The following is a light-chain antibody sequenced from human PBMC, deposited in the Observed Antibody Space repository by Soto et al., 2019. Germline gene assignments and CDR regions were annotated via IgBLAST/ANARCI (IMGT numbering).Light chain of an antibody. CDR1: QSIRDY. Sequence: DLQMTQSPSSLSASVGDRVTITCRASQSIRDYINWYQQKPGKAPRLLIYAAYSLQSGVPSRFSGSGSGTEFTLTIRSLQPEDFATYYCPQTYTTPRTFGQGTKVVNK. V-gene: IGKV1-39*01. CDR2: AAY. CDR3: PQTYTTPRT. J-gene: IGKJ1*01.